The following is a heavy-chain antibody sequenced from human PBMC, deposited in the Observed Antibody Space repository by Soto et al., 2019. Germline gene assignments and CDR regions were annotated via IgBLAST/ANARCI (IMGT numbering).Heavy chain of an antibody. Sequence: SEPLSLTCTVSGGSISSSSYYWGWIRQPPGKGLEWIGSIYYSGSTYYNPSLKSRVTISVDTSKNQFSLKLSSVTAADTAVYYCARPYCGGDCYSARAYFDYWGQGTLVTVSS. CDR2: IYYSGST. V-gene: IGHV4-39*01. CDR1: GGSISSSSYY. D-gene: IGHD2-21*02. J-gene: IGHJ4*02. CDR3: ARPYCGGDCYSARAYFDY.